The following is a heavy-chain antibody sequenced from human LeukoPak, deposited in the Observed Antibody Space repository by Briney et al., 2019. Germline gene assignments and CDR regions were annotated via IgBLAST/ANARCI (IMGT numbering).Heavy chain of an antibody. J-gene: IGHJ4*02. CDR3: AGTSEYYYDSSAYYYFDY. V-gene: IGHV3-21*01. D-gene: IGHD3-22*01. CDR1: GFTFSSYS. CDR2: ISSSSSHI. Sequence: GGSLRLSCAASGFTFSSYSMNWVRQAPGKGLEWVSSISSSSSHIYYADSVKGRFTISRDSAKKSLYLQMNSLRAEDTAVYYCAGTSEYYYDSSAYYYFDYWGQGTLVTVSS.